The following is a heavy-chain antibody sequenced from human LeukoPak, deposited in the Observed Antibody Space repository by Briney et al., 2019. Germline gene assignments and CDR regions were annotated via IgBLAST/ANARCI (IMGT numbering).Heavy chain of an antibody. CDR3: AKESSQDIVVVVAARRLDY. Sequence: PGGSLRLSCAASGFTFSSYGMSWVRQAPGKGLEWVSAISGSGGSTYYADSVKGRFTISRDNSKNTLYLQMNSLRAEDTAVYYCAKESSQDIVVVVAARRLDYWGQGTLVTVSS. CDR2: ISGSGGST. V-gene: IGHV3-23*01. D-gene: IGHD2-15*01. CDR1: GFTFSSYG. J-gene: IGHJ4*02.